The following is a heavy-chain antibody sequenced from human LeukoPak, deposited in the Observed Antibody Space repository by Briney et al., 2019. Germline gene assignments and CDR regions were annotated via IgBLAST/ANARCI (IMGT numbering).Heavy chain of an antibody. V-gene: IGHV4-59*01. CDR1: GGSISRYF. CDR2: IYYSGST. Sequence: SETLSLTCAVSGGSISRYFWSWIRQPPGKGLEWIGYIYYSGSTDYNPSLKSRVTISVDTAKNQVSLSLRSVTAADTAVYFCARDRDWLDLWGQGTLVTVSS. CDR3: ARDRDWLDL. J-gene: IGHJ5*02.